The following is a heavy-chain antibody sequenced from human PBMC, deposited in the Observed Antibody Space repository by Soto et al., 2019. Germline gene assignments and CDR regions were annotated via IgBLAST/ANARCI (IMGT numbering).Heavy chain of an antibody. D-gene: IGHD4-17*01. V-gene: IGHV4-31*03. Sequence: QVQLQESGPGLVKPSQTLSLTCTVSGGSISSGGYYWSWIRQHPGKGLEWIGYIYHSVSTDYNPSAASRVTNSVDASKNPFPLKLSSVTAADTAVYYCAGALDDSGAQFEYWGRGTLVTVSS. CDR2: IYHSVST. CDR1: GGSISSGGYY. CDR3: AGALDDSGAQFEY. J-gene: IGHJ4*02.